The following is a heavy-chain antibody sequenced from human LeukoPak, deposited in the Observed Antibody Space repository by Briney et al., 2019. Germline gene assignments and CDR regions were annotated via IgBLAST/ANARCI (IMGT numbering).Heavy chain of an antibody. D-gene: IGHD3-22*01. CDR3: ARAGYYDSSGLDY. CDR2: INHSGST. J-gene: IGHJ4*02. CDR1: GGSFSGYY. V-gene: IGHV4-34*01. Sequence: SETLSLTCAIYGGSFSGYYWSWIRQPPGKGLKWIGEINHSGSTNYNPSLKSRVTISVDTSKNQFSLKLSSVTAADTAVYYCARAGYYDSSGLDYWGQGTLVTVSS.